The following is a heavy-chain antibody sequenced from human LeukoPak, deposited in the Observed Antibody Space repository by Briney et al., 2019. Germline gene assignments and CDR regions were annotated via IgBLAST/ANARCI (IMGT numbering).Heavy chain of an antibody. J-gene: IGHJ4*02. D-gene: IGHD3-10*01. V-gene: IGHV4-39*07. CDR3: ARGGGRLGAPTRF. CDR1: GGSISSSNYY. CDR2: IYYSGST. Sequence: SETLSLTCTVSGGSISSSNYYWGWIRQPPGKGLEWIGSIYYSGSTNYNPSLKSRVTISVDTSKNQFSLKLSSVTAADTAVYYCARGGGRLGAPTRFWGQGTLVTVSS.